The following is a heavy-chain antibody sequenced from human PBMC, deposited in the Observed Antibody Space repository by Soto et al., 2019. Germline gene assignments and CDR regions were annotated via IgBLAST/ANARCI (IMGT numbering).Heavy chain of an antibody. V-gene: IGHV4-4*02. CDR1: GASVSSTHW. CDR2: VYQSGTA. D-gene: IGHD3-16*01. CDR3: ARIERDVFPLGDFDY. J-gene: IGHJ4*02. Sequence: QVRLHESGPGLVRPSVTLSLTCTVSGASVSSTHWWSWVRQPPGKGLEWIGEVYQSGTANYNPSLKGRASISVVKSKYVFSLKVPSVTSADTAVYYCARIERDVFPLGDFDYWGPGMLVTVSS.